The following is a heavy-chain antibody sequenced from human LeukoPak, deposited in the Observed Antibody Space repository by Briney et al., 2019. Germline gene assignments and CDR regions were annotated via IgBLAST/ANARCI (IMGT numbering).Heavy chain of an antibody. D-gene: IGHD3-10*01. CDR2: MNPNSGNT. J-gene: IGHJ5*02. V-gene: IGHV1-8*03. Sequence: GASVKVSCKASGYTFTSYDINWVRQATGQGLEWMGWMNPNSGNTGYAQKFQGRVTITRNTSISTAYMELSSLRSEDTAVYYCARDNMVRGESSRPSDPWGQGTLVTVSS. CDR3: ARDNMVRGESSRPSDP. CDR1: GYTFTSYD.